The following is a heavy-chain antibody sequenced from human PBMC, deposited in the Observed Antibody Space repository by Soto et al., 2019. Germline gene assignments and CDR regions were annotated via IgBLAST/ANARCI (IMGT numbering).Heavy chain of an antibody. CDR1: GGSISSSSYY. CDR2: IYYRGNT. D-gene: IGHD2-15*01. Sequence: SETLSLSCTVSGGSISSSSYYWGWIRQPPGKGLEWIGSIYYRGNTYYNPSLKSRVTISVDTSKNQFSLKLSSVTAADTAVYYCAREGGGYCSGGSCQVDYWGQGTLVTVSS. J-gene: IGHJ4*02. CDR3: AREGGGYCSGGSCQVDY. V-gene: IGHV4-39*02.